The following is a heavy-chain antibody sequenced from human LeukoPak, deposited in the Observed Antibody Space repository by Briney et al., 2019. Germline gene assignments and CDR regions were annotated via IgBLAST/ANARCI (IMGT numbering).Heavy chain of an antibody. CDR1: GFTFSSYA. CDR3: AKARVSGSPFDY. J-gene: IGHJ4*02. D-gene: IGHD1-26*01. V-gene: IGHV3-23*01. CDR2: ISGSGGST. Sequence: PGGSLRLSCAASGFTFSSYAVSWVRQAPGKGLEWVSAISGSGGSTYYADSVKGQFTISRDNSKNTLYLQMNSLRAEDTAVYYCAKARVSGSPFDYWGQGTLVTVSS.